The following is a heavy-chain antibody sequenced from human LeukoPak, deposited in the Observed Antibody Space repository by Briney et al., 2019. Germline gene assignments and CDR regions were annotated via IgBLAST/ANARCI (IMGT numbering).Heavy chain of an antibody. V-gene: IGHV1-46*03. CDR2: INPSGGST. CDR3: ATGGDDILTGYSPLDY. D-gene: IGHD3-9*01. J-gene: IGHJ4*02. CDR1: GYTFTSYY. Sequence: GASVNVSCKSSGYTFTSYYMHWVRQAPGQGLEWMGIINPSGGSTSYAQKFQGRVTMTRDTSTSTVYMELSSLRSEDTAVYYCATGGDDILTGYSPLDYWGQGTLVTVSS.